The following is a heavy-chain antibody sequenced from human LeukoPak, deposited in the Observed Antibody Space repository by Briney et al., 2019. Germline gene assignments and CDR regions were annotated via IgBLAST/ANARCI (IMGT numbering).Heavy chain of an antibody. J-gene: IGHJ5*02. D-gene: IGHD2-2*01. CDR1: GFTFSNYA. CDR3: AKESGYAPPGWFDP. CDR2: IRGTGGIT. Sequence: GGSLRLSCAASGFTFSNYAMSWVRQAPGEGLEWVSAIRGTGGITYYAESVKGRFTISRDNSQNTLYLQMNSLRVEDTAAYYCAKESGYAPPGWFDPWGQGTLVTVSS. V-gene: IGHV3-23*01.